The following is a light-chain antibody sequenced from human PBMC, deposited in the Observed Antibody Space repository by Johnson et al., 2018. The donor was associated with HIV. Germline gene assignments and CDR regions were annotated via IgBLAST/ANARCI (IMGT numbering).Light chain of an antibody. CDR1: SSNIGNNY. CDR3: GTWDSSLSAGGV. Sequence: QSVLTQPPSVSAAPGQKVTISCSGSSSNIGNNYVSWYQQLQGTAPKLLIYENNKRPSGIPDRFSGSKSGPPATLGITGLQTGDEADYYCGTWDSSLSAGGVFGTGTKVTVL. V-gene: IGLV1-51*02. J-gene: IGLJ1*01. CDR2: ENN.